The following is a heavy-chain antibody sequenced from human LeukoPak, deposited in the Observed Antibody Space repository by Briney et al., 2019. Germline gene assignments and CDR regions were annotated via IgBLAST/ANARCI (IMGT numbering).Heavy chain of an antibody. CDR1: GGTFSNYA. CDR2: FIPIFGPG. Sequence: SVKVSCKASGGTFSNYAVSWVRQAPGQGFEWMGGFIPIFGPGNYAQKFQGRVTITADESTSTAYMELSSLRSEDTAVYYCARAGEVYNSGSYLEYWGQGTLVTVSS. J-gene: IGHJ4*02. D-gene: IGHD6-19*01. CDR3: ARAGEVYNSGSYLEY. V-gene: IGHV1-69*13.